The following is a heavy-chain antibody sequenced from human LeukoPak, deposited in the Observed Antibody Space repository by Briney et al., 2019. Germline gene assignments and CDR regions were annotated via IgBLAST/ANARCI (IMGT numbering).Heavy chain of an antibody. J-gene: IGHJ4*02. CDR3: ARAPGSSGWYDY. CDR2: TYYRSKWYK. Sequence: PSQTLSLTCAISGDSVSSNSAAWTWIRQSPSRGLEWLGRTYYRSKWYKNYAVSVKSRININPDTSKNQFSLQLNSVTPEDTAVYYCARAPGSSGWYDYWGQGTLVTVSS. V-gene: IGHV6-1*01. CDR1: GDSVSSNSAA. D-gene: IGHD6-19*01.